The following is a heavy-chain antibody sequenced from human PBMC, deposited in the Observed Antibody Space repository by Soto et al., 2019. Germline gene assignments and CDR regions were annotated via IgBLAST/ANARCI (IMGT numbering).Heavy chain of an antibody. V-gene: IGHV1-46*01. CDR2: INPTGGST. CDR1: GYTFINYY. J-gene: IGHJ4*02. Sequence: QVQLVQSGAEVKKPGASVNISCKASGYTFINYYIHWVRQAPGQGLEWMAIINPTGGSTNYAQRFQGRVTLTMDTSTTTVYMELSSLRFEDTAVYYLARDLAAGDYWGQGTLVTVSS. D-gene: IGHD6-25*01. CDR3: ARDLAAGDY.